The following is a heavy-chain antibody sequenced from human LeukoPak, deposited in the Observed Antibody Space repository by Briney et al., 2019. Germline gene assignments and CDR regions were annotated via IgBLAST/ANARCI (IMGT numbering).Heavy chain of an antibody. D-gene: IGHD6-13*01. CDR2: IYYSGST. J-gene: IGHJ1*01. CDR1: GGSISSGDYY. CDR3: ARVAAGIGFFQH. Sequence: SETLSLTCTVSGGSISSGDYYWSWIRQPPGKGLEGVGYIYYSGSTYYNPSLKSRVTISVDTSKNQLSLKLSSVTAADTAVYYCARVAAGIGFFQHWGQGTLVTVSS. V-gene: IGHV4-30-4*01.